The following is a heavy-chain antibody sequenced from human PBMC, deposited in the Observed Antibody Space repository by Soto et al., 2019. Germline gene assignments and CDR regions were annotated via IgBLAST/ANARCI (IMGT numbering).Heavy chain of an antibody. J-gene: IGHJ6*03. V-gene: IGHV3-30*18. D-gene: IGHD3-16*01. CDR1: GFTFSSYG. Sequence: PGGSLRLSCAASGFTFSSYGMHWVRQAPGKGLEWVAVISYDGSNKYYADSVKGRFTISRDNSKNTLYLQMNSLRAEDTAVYYCAKDAEDGAYDYYMDVWGKGTTVTVSS. CDR3: AKDAEDGAYDYYMDV. CDR2: ISYDGSNK.